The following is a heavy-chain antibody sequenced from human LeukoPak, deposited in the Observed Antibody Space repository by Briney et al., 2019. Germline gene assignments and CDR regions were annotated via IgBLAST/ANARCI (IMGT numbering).Heavy chain of an antibody. V-gene: IGHV3-30*02. Sequence: GGSLRLSCAASGFTFSSYGMHWVRQAPGKGLEWVAFIRYDGSNKYYADSVKGRFTISRDNSKNTLYLQMNSLRAEDTAVYYCASPADCTGGVCYETTHFDYWGQGTLVTVSS. CDR1: GFTFSSYG. CDR3: ASPADCTGGVCYETTHFDY. J-gene: IGHJ4*02. D-gene: IGHD2-8*02. CDR2: IRYDGSNK.